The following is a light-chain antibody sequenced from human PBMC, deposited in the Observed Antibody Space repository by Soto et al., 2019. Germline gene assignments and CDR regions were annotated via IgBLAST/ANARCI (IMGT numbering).Light chain of an antibody. Sequence: EIVLTQSPGTLSLSPGERATLSCRASQSVRSNYLAWYRQKPGQAPRLLIYDASSRATGIPDRFSGSGSGTDFTLTISRLEPEDFAVYYCQQYGSSPPWTFGQGTTVEIK. V-gene: IGKV3-20*01. J-gene: IGKJ1*01. CDR3: QQYGSSPPWT. CDR1: QSVRSNY. CDR2: DAS.